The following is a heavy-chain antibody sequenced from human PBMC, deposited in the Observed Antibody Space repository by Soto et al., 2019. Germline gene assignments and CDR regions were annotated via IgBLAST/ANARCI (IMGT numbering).Heavy chain of an antibody. CDR2: IYYSGST. J-gene: IGHJ4*02. V-gene: IGHV4-39*01. CDR3: ASGYIPPGESIVATFGYDY. D-gene: IGHD5-12*01. CDR1: GGSISSSSYY. Sequence: PSETLSLTCTVSGGSISSSSYYWGWIRQPPGKGLEWIGSIYYSGSTYYNPSLKSRVTISVDTSKNQFSLKLSSVTAADTAVYYCASGYIPPGESIVATFGYDYWGQGTLVTVSS.